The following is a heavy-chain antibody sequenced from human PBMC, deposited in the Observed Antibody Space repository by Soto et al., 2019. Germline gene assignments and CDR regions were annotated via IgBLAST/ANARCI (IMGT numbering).Heavy chain of an antibody. V-gene: IGHV4-34*01. CDR1: GVSFSGYY. CDR2: INHSGST. J-gene: IGHJ3*02. Sequence: QVQLQQWGAGLLKPSVTLSLSCAVYGVSFSGYYWSWIRQLPGKGLAWMGEINHSGSTNYNPSLKSRGTISVDTAKNQFSLKLHPETAADTAVYYYASPNPPNYSYYFGGAFDIWGQGTMVTVSS. D-gene: IGHD4-4*01. CDR3: ASPNPPNYSYYFGGAFDI.